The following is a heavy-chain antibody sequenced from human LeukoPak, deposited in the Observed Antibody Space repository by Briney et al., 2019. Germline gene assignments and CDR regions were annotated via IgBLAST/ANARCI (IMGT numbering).Heavy chain of an antibody. CDR2: ISYDGSNK. CDR3: ARETTVTTPDY. J-gene: IGHJ4*02. V-gene: IGHV3-30-3*01. Sequence: PGGSLRLSCEASGFTFSSYAMHWVRQAPGKGLEWVAVISYDGSNKYYADSVKGRFTISRDNSKDTLYLQMNSLRAEDTAVYYCARETTVTTPDYWGQGTLVTVSS. CDR1: GFTFSSYA. D-gene: IGHD4-11*01.